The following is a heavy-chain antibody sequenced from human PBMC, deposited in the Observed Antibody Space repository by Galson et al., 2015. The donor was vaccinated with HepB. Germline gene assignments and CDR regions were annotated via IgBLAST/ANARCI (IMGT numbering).Heavy chain of an antibody. Sequence: SVKVSCKASGYNFVSYGISWVRQAPGQGLEWMGWSSTYNGDTNYAHKFQGRVTMTTETSTNTAYMELRSLRSADTAVYYCARDVDWALDYWGQGTLVTVSS. D-gene: IGHD3-9*01. CDR3: ARDVDWALDY. CDR2: SSTYNGDT. CDR1: GYNFVSYG. V-gene: IGHV1-18*01. J-gene: IGHJ4*02.